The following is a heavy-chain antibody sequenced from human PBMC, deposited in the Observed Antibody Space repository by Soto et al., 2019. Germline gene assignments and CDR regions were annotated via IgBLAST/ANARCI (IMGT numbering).Heavy chain of an antibody. CDR3: ARDRTAMALNWFDP. D-gene: IGHD5-18*01. V-gene: IGHV3-30-3*01. CDR1: GFTFSSYA. J-gene: IGHJ5*02. Sequence: QVQLVESGGGVVQPGRSLRLSCAASGFTFSSYAVHWVRQAPGKGLEWVAVISYDGSTKYYADSVKGRFTISRDNSKNTLYLKMNSLRAEDTAVYYCARDRTAMALNWFDPWGQGTLVTVSS. CDR2: ISYDGSTK.